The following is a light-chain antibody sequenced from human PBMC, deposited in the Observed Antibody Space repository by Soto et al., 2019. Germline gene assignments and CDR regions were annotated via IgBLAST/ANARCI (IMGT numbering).Light chain of an antibody. V-gene: IGKV1-5*01. J-gene: IGKJ1*01. CDR3: HQYNSYPWT. CDR2: HAY. CDR1: QSISSW. Sequence: DIQMTQSPSTLSASVGDRVTLTCRASQSISSWLAWYQQKPGKAPKLLIYHAYSLESGVPSRFIGSESWTEFTLTINSLQPDDFETYYCHQYNSYPWTFGQGTKVYIK.